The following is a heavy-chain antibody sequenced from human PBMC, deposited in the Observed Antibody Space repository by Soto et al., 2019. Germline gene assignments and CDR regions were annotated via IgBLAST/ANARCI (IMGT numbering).Heavy chain of an antibody. V-gene: IGHV1-8*01. CDR2: MNPNSGNT. CDR3: AREGSYHFWSGYTALGREYYYGMDV. CDR1: GYTFTSYD. J-gene: IGHJ6*02. D-gene: IGHD3-3*01. Sequence: ASVKVSCKASGYTFTSYDINWVRQATGQGLEWMGWMNPNSGNTGYAQKFQGRVTMTRNTSISTAYMELSSLRSEDTAVYYCAREGSYHFWSGYTALGREYYYGMDVWGQGTTVTVSS.